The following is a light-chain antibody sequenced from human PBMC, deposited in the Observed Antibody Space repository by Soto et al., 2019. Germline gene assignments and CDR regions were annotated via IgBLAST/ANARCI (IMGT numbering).Light chain of an antibody. CDR3: SSFTSSTTVL. Sequence: QSALTQPASVSGSPGQSITISCTGTNSDVGGYNFVSWYQQHPGKAPKVMIYDVTNRPSGVSNRFSGSKSGNTASLTISGRQAEDEADYYCSSFTSSTTVLFGGGTKLTVL. CDR1: NSDVGGYNF. J-gene: IGLJ2*01. V-gene: IGLV2-14*01. CDR2: DVT.